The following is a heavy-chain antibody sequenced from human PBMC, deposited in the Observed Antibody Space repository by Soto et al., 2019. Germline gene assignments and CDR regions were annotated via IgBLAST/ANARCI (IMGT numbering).Heavy chain of an antibody. V-gene: IGHV4-30-2*01. CDR2: IYRSGST. J-gene: IGHJ4*02. D-gene: IGHD2-15*01. CDR3: GRGKTQYLFDL. Sequence: SETLSLTCDISGGSVSGGTYSWTWIRQPPGKGLDWIGYIYRSGSTYYNPSLKSRVSISVDRSQTLFSMNLTSVTAADTAVYYYGRGKTQYLFDLWGQGNLVTVSS. CDR1: GGSVSGGTYS.